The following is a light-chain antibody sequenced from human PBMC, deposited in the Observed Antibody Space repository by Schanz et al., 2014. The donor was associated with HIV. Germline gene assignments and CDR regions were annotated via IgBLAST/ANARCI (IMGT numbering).Light chain of an antibody. CDR1: QSVGNS. CDR2: GAS. Sequence: EIVLTQSPGTLSLSPGERATLSCRASQSVGNSLAWYQQKSGQAPRLLIYGASNRATGVPDRFSGSGSGTDFILTISRLEPEDFAVYYCQQHGGSPETFGQGTKVEIK. CDR3: QQHGGSPET. V-gene: IGKV3-20*01. J-gene: IGKJ1*01.